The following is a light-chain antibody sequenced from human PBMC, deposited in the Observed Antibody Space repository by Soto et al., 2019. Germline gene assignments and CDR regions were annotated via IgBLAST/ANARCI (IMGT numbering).Light chain of an antibody. Sequence: QSALTQPPSASGSPGQSLTISCTGTSSDVGGYNYVSWYQQRPGKAPKLVIYEVTKRPSGVPDRFSGSKSGTSASLAIAGLQADDEADYYCQSYDPTLRTSLFGGGTQLTVL. CDR3: QSYDPTLRTSL. J-gene: IGLJ2*01. CDR2: EVT. V-gene: IGLV2-8*01. CDR1: SSDVGGYNY.